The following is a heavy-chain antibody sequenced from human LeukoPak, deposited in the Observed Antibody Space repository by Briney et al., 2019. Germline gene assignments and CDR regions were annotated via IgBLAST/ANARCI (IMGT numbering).Heavy chain of an antibody. V-gene: IGHV1-2*02. J-gene: IGHJ6*02. CDR2: INPNSGGT. CDR3: ARDSIAVAGRPYYYYGMDV. D-gene: IGHD6-19*01. Sequence: ASVKVSCKFYGYSLKDLSIHWVRQAPGQGLEWMGWINPNSGGTNYAQKFQGRVTMTRDTSISTAYMELSRLRSDDTAVYYCARDSIAVAGRPYYYYGMDVWGQGTTSPSP. CDR1: GYSLKDLS.